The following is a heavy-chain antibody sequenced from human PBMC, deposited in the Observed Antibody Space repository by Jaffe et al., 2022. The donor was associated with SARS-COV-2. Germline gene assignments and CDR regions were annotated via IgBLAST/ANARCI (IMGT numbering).Heavy chain of an antibody. D-gene: IGHD1-7*01. CDR3: ARKAESRLELPQGRFDP. Sequence: EVQLVQSGAEVKKPGESLKISCQGSGYSFTNFWIAWVRQLPGKGLEWMGVIYPGDSDTRYNPSFQGQVTISADTSISTAYLQWSSLKASDTAMYYCARKAESRLELPQGRFDPWGQGTLVTVSS. CDR2: IYPGDSDT. CDR1: GYSFTNFW. J-gene: IGHJ5*02. V-gene: IGHV5-51*01.